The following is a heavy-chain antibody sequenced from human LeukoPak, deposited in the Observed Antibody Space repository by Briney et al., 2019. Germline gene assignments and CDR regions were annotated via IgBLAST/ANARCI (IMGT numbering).Heavy chain of an antibody. CDR1: GFTFDDYA. CDR2: ISWNSGSR. V-gene: IGHV3-9*03. D-gene: IGHD2/OR15-2a*01. Sequence: PGGSLRLSCAASGFTFDDYAMHWVRQAPGKGLEWVSGISWNSGSRGYADSVRGRFTISRDNAKNSLYLQMNSLRAEDMALYYCAKDLYSNHRSYYMDVWGKGTTVTVSS. CDR3: AKDLYSNHRSYYMDV. J-gene: IGHJ6*03.